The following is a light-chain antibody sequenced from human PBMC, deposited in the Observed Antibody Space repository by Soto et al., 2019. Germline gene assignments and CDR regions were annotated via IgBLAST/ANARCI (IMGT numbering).Light chain of an antibody. CDR3: SSYTTRSTVM. V-gene: IGLV2-14*01. CDR2: EVS. Sequence: QSVLTQPASVSGSPGQSITISCTGTSSDVGAYNYVSWYQHHPGKAPKLMIYEVSHRPSGVSNRFSASKSGNTASLTISGLQAEDEADYYCSSYTTRSTVMFGGGTKLTVL. J-gene: IGLJ3*02. CDR1: SSDVGAYNY.